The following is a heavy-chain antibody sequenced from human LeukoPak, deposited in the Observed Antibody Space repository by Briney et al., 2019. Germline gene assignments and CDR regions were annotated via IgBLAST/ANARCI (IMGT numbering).Heavy chain of an antibody. Sequence: SETLSLTCTVSGGSISSSSYYWGWIRQPPGKGLEWIGSIYYSGSTYYNPSLKSRVTISVDTSKNQFSLKLSSVTAADTAVYYCARHYCSSTSCYTRWFDPWGQGTLVTVSS. CDR2: IYYSGST. J-gene: IGHJ5*02. CDR1: GGSISSSSYY. CDR3: ARHYCSSTSCYTRWFDP. D-gene: IGHD2-2*02. V-gene: IGHV4-39*01.